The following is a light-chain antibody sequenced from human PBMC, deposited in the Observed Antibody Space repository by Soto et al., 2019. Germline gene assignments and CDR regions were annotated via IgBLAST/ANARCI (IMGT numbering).Light chain of an antibody. J-gene: IGKJ1*01. V-gene: IGKV3-20*01. CDR1: QTVGASY. CDR2: GAS. Sequence: EIVLTQSPDTLSLSPGDRANVSCRASQTVGASYVAWYQHRPGQAPKFLMYGASTRATGIPDRFSGSGSGTEFTLTIDSLEPEDFGLYYCQQYGRSPWTFGQGTRVEI. CDR3: QQYGRSPWT.